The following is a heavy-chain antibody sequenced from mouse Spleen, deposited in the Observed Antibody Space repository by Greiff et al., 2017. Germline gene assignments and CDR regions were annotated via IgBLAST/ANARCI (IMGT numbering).Heavy chain of an antibody. Sequence: QVQLQQPGAELVRPGSSVKLSCKASGYTFTSYWMHWVKQRPIQGLEWIGNIDPSDSETHYNQKFKDKATLTVDKSSSTAYMQLSSLTSEDSAVYYCARSLSRGYWYFDVWGAGTTVTVSS. CDR1: GYTFTSYW. J-gene: IGHJ1*01. CDR2: IDPSDSET. CDR3: ARSLSRGYWYFDV. D-gene: IGHD1-1*01. V-gene: IGHV1-52*01.